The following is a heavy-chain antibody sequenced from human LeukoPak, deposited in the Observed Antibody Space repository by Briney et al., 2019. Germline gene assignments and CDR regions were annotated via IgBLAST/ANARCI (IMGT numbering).Heavy chain of an antibody. D-gene: IGHD6-25*01. CDR1: GGSISGYY. CDR3: ARPVRCSATTCTGPFDY. J-gene: IGHJ4*02. Sequence: SETLSLTCTVSGGSISGYYWSWIRQPPGKELEWIGYIYESGSTDYNPSLRSRVTISRDTSKNQLSLRLTSVTASDTAVYYCARPVRCSATTCTGPFDYWGQGTLVTVSS. CDR2: IYESGST. V-gene: IGHV4-59*12.